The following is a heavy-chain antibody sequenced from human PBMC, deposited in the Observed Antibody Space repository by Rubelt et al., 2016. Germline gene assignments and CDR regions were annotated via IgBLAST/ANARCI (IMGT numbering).Heavy chain of an antibody. CDR2: MYHSGTT. CDR1: GYSISSGYY. D-gene: IGHD2-2*01. Sequence: QVQLQESGPGLVKPSETLSLSCTVSGYSISSGYYWGWIRQSPGKGLEWIGSMYHSGTTYCNPSLKSRVTISVDTSKNQFSLRLTCVTAADTAMYYCARPMGYCSSTACANDAFDIWGQGTMVTVSS. CDR3: ARPMGYCSSTACANDAFDI. V-gene: IGHV4-38-2*02. J-gene: IGHJ3*02.